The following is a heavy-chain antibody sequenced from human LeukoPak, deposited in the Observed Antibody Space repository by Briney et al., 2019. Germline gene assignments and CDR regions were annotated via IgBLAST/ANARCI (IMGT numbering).Heavy chain of an antibody. V-gene: IGHV3-23*01. Sequence: PGGSLRLSCAASGFTFSSSAMSWVRQAPGKGLEWVSAISGSGGSTYYADSVKGRFTISRDNSKNTLYLQMNSLRAEDTAVYYCAKSYNNYCSSTSCYSYYFDYWGQGTLVTVSS. D-gene: IGHD2-2*01. J-gene: IGHJ4*02. CDR3: AKSYNNYCSSTSCYSYYFDY. CDR2: ISGSGGST. CDR1: GFTFSSSA.